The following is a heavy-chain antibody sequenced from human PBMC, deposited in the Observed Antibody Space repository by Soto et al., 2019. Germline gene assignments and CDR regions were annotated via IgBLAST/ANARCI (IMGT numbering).Heavy chain of an antibody. CDR2: ISHSGSI. J-gene: IGHJ1*01. D-gene: IGHD6-13*01. V-gene: IGHV4-34*01. CDR3: AIRYSSSSKYFHH. Sequence: QVQLQQWGAGLLKPSETLSLTCGVYGGSFSDYYWSWIRQPPGKGLEWIGEISHSGSINYNPSLKSRITISVDTSKNPFSLKLSSVTAADTAVYYCAIRYSSSSKYFHHWGQGTLVTVSS. CDR1: GGSFSDYY.